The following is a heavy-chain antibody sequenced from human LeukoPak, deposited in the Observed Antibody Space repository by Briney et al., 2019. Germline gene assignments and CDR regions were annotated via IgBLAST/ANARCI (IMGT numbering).Heavy chain of an antibody. D-gene: IGHD6-13*01. CDR3: ARGLRNSSSYQYFQH. V-gene: IGHV3-21*01. CDR2: ISSSSAYI. Sequence: GGSLRLSCAASGFTFSTYSMNWVRQAPGRGLEWVSSISSSSAYIYCADSEKGRFTISRDNAKNSLYLQMNSLRVEDTAVYYCARGLRNSSSYQYFQHWGQGTLVTVSS. J-gene: IGHJ1*01. CDR1: GFTFSTYS.